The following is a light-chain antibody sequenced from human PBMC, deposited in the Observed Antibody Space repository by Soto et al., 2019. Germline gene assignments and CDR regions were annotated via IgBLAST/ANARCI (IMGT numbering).Light chain of an antibody. Sequence: AIQLPPSQSSLSASVGDRVPITCRASQGISTLLAWYQQKPGKAPKVLIYESSLLQSGVPSRFSGSGSGTDFTLTISSLQPEDFATYYCQHFKSFPITFGQGTQREIK. CDR2: ESS. CDR1: QGISTL. V-gene: IGKV1-13*02. CDR3: QHFKSFPIT. J-gene: IGKJ5*01.